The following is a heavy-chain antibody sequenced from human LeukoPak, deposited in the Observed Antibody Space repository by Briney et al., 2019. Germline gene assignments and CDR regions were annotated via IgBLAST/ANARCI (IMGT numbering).Heavy chain of an antibody. Sequence: SETLSLTCAVYGGSFSGYYWSWIRQPPGKGLEWIGEINHSGSTNYNPSLKSRVTISVDTSKNQFSLKLSSVTAADTAVYYCAGGYSYGSGYWGQGTLVTVSS. CDR3: AGGYSYGSGY. D-gene: IGHD5-18*01. CDR2: INHSGST. V-gene: IGHV4-34*01. CDR1: GGSFSGYY. J-gene: IGHJ4*02.